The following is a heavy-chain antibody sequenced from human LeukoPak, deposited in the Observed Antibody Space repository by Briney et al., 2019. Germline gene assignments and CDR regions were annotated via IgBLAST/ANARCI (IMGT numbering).Heavy chain of an antibody. J-gene: IGHJ1*01. D-gene: IGHD3-22*01. CDR2: INPNSGGT. CDR1: GYTSTGNY. V-gene: IGHV1-2*02. CDR3: ARGSYDSSDFEYFHH. Sequence: ASVKGSCKASGYTSTGNYMHWVRQAPGQGLEWMGWINPNSGGTNYAQKFQGRVTMTRDTSIGTAYMELNRLRSDDTAVYYCARGSYDSSDFEYFHHWGQGTLVTVSS.